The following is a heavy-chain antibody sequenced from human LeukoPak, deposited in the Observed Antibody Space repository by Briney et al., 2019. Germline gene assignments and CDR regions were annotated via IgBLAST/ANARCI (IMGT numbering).Heavy chain of an antibody. D-gene: IGHD1-26*01. Sequence: SETLSLTCTVSGGSISSYYWSWIRQPPGKGLEWIGYIFYSGSTTYNPSFKSRVTISVNTSKNQFSLKLSSVTAADTAVYYCARGLEGAERGWFDPWGQGTLVTVSS. J-gene: IGHJ5*02. V-gene: IGHV4-59*01. CDR3: ARGLEGAERGWFDP. CDR1: GGSISSYY. CDR2: IFYSGST.